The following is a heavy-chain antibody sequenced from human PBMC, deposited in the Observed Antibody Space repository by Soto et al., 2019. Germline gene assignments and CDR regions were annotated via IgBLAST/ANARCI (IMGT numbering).Heavy chain of an antibody. CDR2: ICYNTYT. J-gene: IGHJ5*02. CDR1: GDSLSSANYC. CDR3: TRGVDRAKTGS. D-gene: IGHD5-18*01. Sequence: QVQLQESGPGLVKPSQTLSLTCTVSGDSLSSANYCWSWIRQLPGKGLEWIGSICYNTYTYYNPSLASRLTISVDTAKDQFSVYVNSVTVADTAVYYCTRGVDRAKTGSWGQGTLVTVSS. V-gene: IGHV4-30-4*08.